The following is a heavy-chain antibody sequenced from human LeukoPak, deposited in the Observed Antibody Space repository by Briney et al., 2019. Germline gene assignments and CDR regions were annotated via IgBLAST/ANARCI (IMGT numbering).Heavy chain of an antibody. CDR3: ARRSRALGFDLDY. CDR2: IIPIFGTA. V-gene: IGHV1-69*05. D-gene: IGHD3-10*01. J-gene: IGHJ4*02. Sequence: SVTVSCKASGGTFINYAISWVRQAPGQGGEWMGGIIPIFGTANYAQKLQGRVTMTTDTSTSTAYMELRSLRSDDTAVYYCARRSRALGFDLDYWGQGTLVTVSS. CDR1: GGTFINYA.